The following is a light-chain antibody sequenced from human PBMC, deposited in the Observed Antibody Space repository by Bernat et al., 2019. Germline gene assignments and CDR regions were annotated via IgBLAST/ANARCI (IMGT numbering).Light chain of an antibody. CDR1: NSDVGSYNI. CDR3: CSYAGSSTYV. V-gene: IGLV2-23*01. CDR2: EGS. J-gene: IGLJ1*01. Sequence: QSALTQPPSASGSPGQSVTISCTGTNSDVGSYNIVSWYQQHPGKAPKLMIYEGSKRPSGVSNRFSGSKSGNTASLTISGLQAEDEADYYCCSYAGSSTYVFGTGTKVTVL.